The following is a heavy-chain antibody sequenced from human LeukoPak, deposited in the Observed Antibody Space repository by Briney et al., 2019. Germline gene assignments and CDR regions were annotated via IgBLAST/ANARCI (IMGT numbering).Heavy chain of an antibody. Sequence: PGGSLRLSCAASVFTFSSYAMSWVRQAPGKGLEWVSTISGGGGSAYYADSVKGRFTISRDNSKNTLYLQMNSLRAEDTAVYYCARDTTTVTNPWGAFDIWGQGTMVTVSS. J-gene: IGHJ3*02. CDR2: ISGGGGSA. D-gene: IGHD4-17*01. CDR3: ARDTTTVTNPWGAFDI. V-gene: IGHV3-23*01. CDR1: VFTFSSYA.